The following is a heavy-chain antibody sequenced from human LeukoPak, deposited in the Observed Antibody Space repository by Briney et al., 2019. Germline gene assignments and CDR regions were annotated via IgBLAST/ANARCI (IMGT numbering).Heavy chain of an antibody. CDR3: ARDLGSGSYSEYDY. CDR2: IYYSGST. V-gene: IGHV4-30-4*01. J-gene: IGHJ4*02. CDR1: GGSISSGDYY. Sequence: SETLPLTCTVSGGSISSGDYYWSWIRQPPGKGLEWIGYIYYSGSTYYNPSLKSRVTISVDTSKNQFSLKLSSVTAADTAVYYCARDLGSGSYSEYDYWGQGTLVTVSS. D-gene: IGHD3-10*01.